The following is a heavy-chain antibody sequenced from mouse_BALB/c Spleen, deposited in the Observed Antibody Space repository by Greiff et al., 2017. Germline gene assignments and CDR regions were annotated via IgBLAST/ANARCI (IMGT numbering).Heavy chain of an antibody. Sequence: EVKLVESGGGLVQPGGSLKLSCAASGFTFSSYTMSWVRQTPEKRLAWVAYISNGGGSTYYPDTVRGRFTISRDNAKNTLYLQMSSLKSEDTAMYYCARHPYYYAMDYWGQGTSVTVSS. CDR1: GFTFSSYT. V-gene: IGHV5-12-2*01. CDR2: ISNGGGST. CDR3: ARHPYYYAMDY. J-gene: IGHJ4*01.